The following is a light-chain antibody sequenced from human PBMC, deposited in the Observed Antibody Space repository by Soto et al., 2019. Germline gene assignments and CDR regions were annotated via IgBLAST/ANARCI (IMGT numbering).Light chain of an antibody. V-gene: IGLV1-44*01. Sequence: QSVLTQSPSSSGTPGQRVTISCSGSTSNIGSNTVHWYQQLPGTAPKLLMYRNNQRPSGVPDRFSGSKSGTSASLAISGLQSEDEADYYCAAWDDGLDGYVFGTVTKLTVL. CDR2: RNN. CDR1: TSNIGSNT. CDR3: AAWDDGLDGYV. J-gene: IGLJ1*01.